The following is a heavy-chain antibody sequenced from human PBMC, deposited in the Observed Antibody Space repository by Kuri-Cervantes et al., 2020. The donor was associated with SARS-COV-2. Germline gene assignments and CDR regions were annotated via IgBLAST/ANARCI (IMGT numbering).Heavy chain of an antibody. CDR3: AKVLGDSSSWYVGRLTPHGMPDV. D-gene: IGHD6-13*01. V-gene: IGHV3-74*01. J-gene: IGHJ6*04. CDR2: INLDGSIT. CDR1: GFTFTNYW. Sequence: GGSLRLSCAASGFTFTNYWMHWVRQAPNKGLVWVSGINLDGSITNYADPVKGRFTISRDNSKNTLYLQMNSLRAEDTAVYYCAKVLGDSSSWYVGRLTPHGMPDVWGKGTTVTVSS.